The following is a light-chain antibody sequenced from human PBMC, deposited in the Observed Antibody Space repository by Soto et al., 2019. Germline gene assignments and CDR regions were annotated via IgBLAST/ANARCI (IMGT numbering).Light chain of an antibody. J-gene: IGLJ2*01. CDR2: EVS. CDR1: SSDVSGYNY. Sequence: QSALTQPASVSGSPGQSITISCAGSSSDVSGYNYVSWYQQHPGKAPKLMIYEVSNRPSGVSNRFSGSKSGSTASLTISGLQAEDEADYYCSSYTTSGTVVFGGGTQLTVL. CDR3: SSYTTSGTVV. V-gene: IGLV2-14*01.